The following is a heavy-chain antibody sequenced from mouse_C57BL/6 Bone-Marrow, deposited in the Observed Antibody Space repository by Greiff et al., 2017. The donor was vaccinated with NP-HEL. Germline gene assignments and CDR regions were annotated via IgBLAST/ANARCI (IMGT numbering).Heavy chain of an antibody. D-gene: IGHD2-4*01. Sequence: EVKLMESGGGLVQSGRSLRLSCATSGFTFSDFYMEWVRQAPGKGLEWIAASRNKANDYTTEYSASVKGRFIVSRDTSQSILYLQMNALRAEDTAIYYCARDYYDYDGFAYWGQGTLVTVSA. CDR2: SRNKANDYTT. CDR3: ARDYYDYDGFAY. V-gene: IGHV7-1*01. J-gene: IGHJ3*01. CDR1: GFTFSDFY.